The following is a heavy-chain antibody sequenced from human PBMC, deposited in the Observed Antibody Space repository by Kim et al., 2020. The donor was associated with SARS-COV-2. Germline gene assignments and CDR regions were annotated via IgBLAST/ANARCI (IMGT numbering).Heavy chain of an antibody. Sequence: SVKVSCKASGGTFSSYAISWVRQAPGQGLEWMGGIIPIFGTANYAQKFQGRVTITADESTSTAYMELSSLRSEDTAVYYCAREESHYDSSGYYVYWGQGTLVTVSS. CDR2: IIPIFGTA. CDR1: GGTFSSYA. D-gene: IGHD3-22*01. J-gene: IGHJ4*02. CDR3: AREESHYDSSGYYVY. V-gene: IGHV1-69*13.